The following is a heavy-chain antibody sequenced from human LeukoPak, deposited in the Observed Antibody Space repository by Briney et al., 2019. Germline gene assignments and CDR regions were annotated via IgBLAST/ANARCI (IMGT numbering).Heavy chain of an antibody. V-gene: IGHV1-2*06. D-gene: IGHD3-16*02. J-gene: IGHJ6*02. CDR1: GYTFTGYY. Sequence: GESLKVSCKASGYTFTGYYMHWVRQAPGQGLEWMGRINPNSGGTNYAQKFQGRVTMTRDTSISTAYMELSRLRSDDTAVYYCARIMITFGGVIGTYSPDYYYYGMDVWGQGTTVTVSS. CDR3: ARIMITFGGVIGTYSPDYYYYGMDV. CDR2: INPNSGGT.